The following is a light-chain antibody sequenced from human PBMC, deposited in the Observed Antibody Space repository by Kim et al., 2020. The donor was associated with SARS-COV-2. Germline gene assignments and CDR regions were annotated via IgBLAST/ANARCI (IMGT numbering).Light chain of an antibody. J-gene: IGKJ5*01. CDR3: QQYGSSPLIT. V-gene: IGKV3-20*01. CDR1: QSVSSTY. CDR2: GAS. Sequence: PGERAPLSCRASQSVSSTYLAWYQQKLGQPPSLLIYGASSRATGIPDRFSGSGSETDFTLTISRVEPEDFAVYYCQQYGSSPLITFGQGTRLEIK.